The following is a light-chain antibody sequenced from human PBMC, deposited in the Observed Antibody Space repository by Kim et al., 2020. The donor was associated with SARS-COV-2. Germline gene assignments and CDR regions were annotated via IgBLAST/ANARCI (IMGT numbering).Light chain of an antibody. CDR1: SLRTYY. V-gene: IGLV3-19*01. Sequence: SSELTQDPAVSVALGQTVRITCQGDSLRTYYASWSQQKPGQAPVLVIYGKTNRPSAIPDRFSASTSRNTASLTIIGAQEEYEAAYYCNSRDSSGNVVFGG. J-gene: IGLJ2*01. CDR3: NSRDSSGNVV. CDR2: GKT.